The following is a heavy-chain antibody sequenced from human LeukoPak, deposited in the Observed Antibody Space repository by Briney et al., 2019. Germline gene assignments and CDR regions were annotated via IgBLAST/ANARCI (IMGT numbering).Heavy chain of an antibody. V-gene: IGHV3-21*01. Sequence: GGSLRLSCAASGFTFSSYSMNWVRQAPGKGLEWVSSISSSGSYIYYADSVKGRFTISRDNAKNSLYLQMNSLRAEDTAVYYCARVRYSSSSHWFDPWGQGTLVTVSS. J-gene: IGHJ5*02. CDR2: ISSSGSYI. CDR3: ARVRYSSSSHWFDP. CDR1: GFTFSSYS. D-gene: IGHD6-6*01.